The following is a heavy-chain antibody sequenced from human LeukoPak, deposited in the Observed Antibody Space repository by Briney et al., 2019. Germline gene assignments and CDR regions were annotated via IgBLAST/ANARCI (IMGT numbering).Heavy chain of an antibody. CDR2: MFYSGST. CDR1: GGSISSSSYY. Sequence: PSETLSLTCSVSGGSISSSSYYWGWIRQPPGRGLEYIGSMFYSGSTYYNPSLKSRVTISVDKSKNQFSLKLSSVTAADTAVYYCARAYGGNSGEARFPWGQGTLVTVSS. J-gene: IGHJ5*02. V-gene: IGHV4-39*07. CDR3: ARAYGGNSGEARFP. D-gene: IGHD4-23*01.